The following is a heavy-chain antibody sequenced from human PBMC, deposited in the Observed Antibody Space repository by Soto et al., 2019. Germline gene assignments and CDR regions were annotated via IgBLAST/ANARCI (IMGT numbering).Heavy chain of an antibody. CDR2: INAGNGNT. V-gene: IGHV1-3*01. Sequence: ASVKVSCKASGYTFTSYAMHWVRQAPGKRFEWMGWINAGNGNTKYSQKFQGRVTITRDTSASTAYMELSSLRSEDTAVYYCARDMLGAAGYYYYYYMDVWGKGTTVTVS. CDR1: GYTFTSYA. CDR3: ARDMLGAAGYYYYYYMDV. D-gene: IGHD6-13*01. J-gene: IGHJ6*03.